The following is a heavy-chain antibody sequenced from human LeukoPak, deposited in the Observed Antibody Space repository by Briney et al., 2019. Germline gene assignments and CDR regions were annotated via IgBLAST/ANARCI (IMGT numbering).Heavy chain of an antibody. Sequence: PSETLSLTCTVSGGSISSYYWSWIRQPPGKGLEWIGYIYYSGSTNYNPSLKSRVTISVDTFKNQFSLKLSSVTAADTAVYYCARMGGSSSYYYYMDVWGKGTTVTVSS. CDR2: IYYSGST. CDR3: ARMGGSSSYYYYMDV. D-gene: IGHD6-6*01. V-gene: IGHV4-59*01. J-gene: IGHJ6*03. CDR1: GGSISSYY.